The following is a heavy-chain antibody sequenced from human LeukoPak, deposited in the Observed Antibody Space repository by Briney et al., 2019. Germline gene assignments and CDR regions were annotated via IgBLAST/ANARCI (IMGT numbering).Heavy chain of an antibody. D-gene: IGHD6-6*01. J-gene: IGHJ4*02. V-gene: IGHV3-7*01. CDR2: IKQDGSMK. CDR3: AMIEQVVSNVEGGY. CDR1: GFSFSTYW. Sequence: GGSLRLSCAASGFSFSTYWMSWVRQAAGKGLEWVANIKQDGSMKGYVDSVKGRFTISRDNAKNSLYLQMNSLRADDTAVYFCAMIEQVVSNVEGGYWGQGTLVTVSS.